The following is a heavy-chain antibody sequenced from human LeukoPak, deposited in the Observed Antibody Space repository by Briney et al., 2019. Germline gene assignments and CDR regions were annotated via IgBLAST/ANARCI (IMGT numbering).Heavy chain of an antibody. V-gene: IGHV4-59*11. CDR1: GGSISSHY. CDR3: ARDQGPGRDNWFDP. Sequence: SSETLSLTCTVSGGSISSHYWSWIRQPPGKGLEWIGYIYYSGSTNYNPSLKSRVTISVDTSKNQFSLKLSSVTAADTAVYYCARDQGPGRDNWFDPWGQGTLVTVSS. J-gene: IGHJ5*02. CDR2: IYYSGST.